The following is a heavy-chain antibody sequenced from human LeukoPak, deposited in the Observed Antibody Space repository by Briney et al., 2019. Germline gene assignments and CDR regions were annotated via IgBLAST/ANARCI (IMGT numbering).Heavy chain of an antibody. CDR3: ARSVRQQLPYFDY. CDR1: GFTLSSYW. CDR2: IYTDDIST. J-gene: IGHJ4*02. V-gene: IGHV3-74*01. D-gene: IGHD6-13*01. Sequence: GGSLRLSCAASGFTLSSYWMHWVRQVPGKGLMWVSVIYTDDISTNYADSVKGRFTISRDNSKNTLYLQMNSLRAEDTAVYYCARSVRQQLPYFDYWGQGTLVTVSS.